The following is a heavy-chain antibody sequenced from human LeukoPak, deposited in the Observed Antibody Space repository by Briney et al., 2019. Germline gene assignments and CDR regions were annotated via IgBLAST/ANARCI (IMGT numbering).Heavy chain of an antibody. V-gene: IGHV3-33*01. CDR3: ARDPLNFDSSGYIRYYFDF. CDR2: IWYDGSNK. CDR1: GFTFSSYG. J-gene: IGHJ4*02. D-gene: IGHD3-22*01. Sequence: GGSLRLSCAASGFTFSSYGMHWVRQAAGKGLEWVAVIWYDGSNKYYADSVKGRFTISRDNSKNTLYLQMNSLRAEDTAVYYCARDPLNFDSSGYIRYYFDFWGQGTLVTVSS.